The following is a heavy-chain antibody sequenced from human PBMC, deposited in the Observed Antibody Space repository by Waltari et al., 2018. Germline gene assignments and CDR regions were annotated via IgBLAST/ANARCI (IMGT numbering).Heavy chain of an antibody. CDR2: IYTSGST. D-gene: IGHD3-16*02. Sequence: QVQLQESGPGLVKPSETLSLTCTVSGGSISSYYWSWIRPPAGKGLEWIGRIYTSGSTNYNPSLKSRVTMSVDTSKNQFSLKLSSVTAADTAVYYCARDRRVIVIPNYYYYMDVWGKGTTVTVSS. CDR3: ARDRRVIVIPNYYYYMDV. J-gene: IGHJ6*03. CDR1: GGSISSYY. V-gene: IGHV4-4*07.